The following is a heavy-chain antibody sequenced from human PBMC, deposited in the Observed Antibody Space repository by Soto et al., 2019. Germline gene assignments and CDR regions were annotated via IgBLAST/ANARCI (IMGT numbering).Heavy chain of an antibody. J-gene: IGHJ5*02. Sequence: ASVKVSCKTSGYTFSNYGITWVRQAPGQPLEWLGWISLYSDGTNYAQKFQGRVSMTTDTSTTTAYMELRSLRSDDTAVYYCARVVPGAEAWLGPSGQGTIVTVYS. CDR2: ISLYSDGT. V-gene: IGHV1-18*01. D-gene: IGHD2-2*01. CDR1: GYTFSNYG. CDR3: ARVVPGAEAWLGP.